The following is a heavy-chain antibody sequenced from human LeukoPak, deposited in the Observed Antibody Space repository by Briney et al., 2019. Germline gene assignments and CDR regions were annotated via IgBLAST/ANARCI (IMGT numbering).Heavy chain of an antibody. CDR2: IYYSGST. J-gene: IGHJ3*02. CDR3: ARVEGGATGDAFDI. D-gene: IGHD2-21*01. V-gene: IGHV4-59*01. Sequence: SETLSLTCTVSGGSISSYYWSWIRQPPGKGLEWIGYIYYSGSTNYSPSLKSRVTISVGTSKNQFSLKLSSVTAANTAVYYCARVEGGATGDAFDIWGQGTMVTVSS. CDR1: GGSISSYY.